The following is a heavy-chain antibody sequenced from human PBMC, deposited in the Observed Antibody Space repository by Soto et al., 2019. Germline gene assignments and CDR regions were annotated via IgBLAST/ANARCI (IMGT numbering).Heavy chain of an antibody. D-gene: IGHD6-19*01. CDR2: MNPNSGNT. V-gene: IGHV1-8*01. Sequence: ASVKVSCKASGYTFTSYDINWVRQATGQGLEWMGWMNPNSGNTGHAQKFQGRVTMTRNTSISTAYMELSSLRSEDTAVYYCARSSIAVAGVAIDYWGQGTLVTVSS. J-gene: IGHJ4*02. CDR3: ARSSIAVAGVAIDY. CDR1: GYTFTSYD.